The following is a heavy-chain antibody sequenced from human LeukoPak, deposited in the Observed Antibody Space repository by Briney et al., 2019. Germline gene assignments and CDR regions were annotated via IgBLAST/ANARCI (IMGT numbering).Heavy chain of an antibody. Sequence: GASVKVSCKASGGTFSSYAISWVRQAPGQGLEWRGGIIPIFGTANYAQKLQGRVTITADESTGTTYMELSSLRSEDTAVYYCARIGEVVVVPVAMNFDYWGQGTLVTVSS. CDR2: IIPIFGTA. CDR1: GGTFSSYA. D-gene: IGHD2-2*01. V-gene: IGHV1-69*01. CDR3: ARIGEVVVVPVAMNFDY. J-gene: IGHJ4*02.